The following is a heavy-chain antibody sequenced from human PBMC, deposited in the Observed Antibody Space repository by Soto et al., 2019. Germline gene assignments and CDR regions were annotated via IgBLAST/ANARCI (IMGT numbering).Heavy chain of an antibody. CDR2: IHSSGST. CDR3: ARLVIVPAARSDYYMDV. CDR1: GVSISKSSYY. D-gene: IGHD2-2*01. Sequence: QLQMEESGPGLVKPSETLSLSCTVSGVSISKSSYYWGWIRQPPGRGLEWIGSIHSSGSTSYNPSRANRVTMSVDTSKNELSLRLNSVTAADTAVYYCARLVIVPAARSDYYMDVWGKGATVTVSS. V-gene: IGHV4-39*01. J-gene: IGHJ6*03.